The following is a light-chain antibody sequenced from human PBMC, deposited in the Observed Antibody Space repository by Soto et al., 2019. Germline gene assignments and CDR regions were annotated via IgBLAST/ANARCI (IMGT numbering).Light chain of an antibody. Sequence: EIVLTQSPDTLSLSPGERATLSCRATQNVARSNLAWYQHRPGQAPRLLISGASTRAADTPDRFSGSGSGAQFTLTISRLETEDFAVYSCHQYGSSPPYSFGQGTRLEI. J-gene: IGKJ2*03. CDR3: HQYGSSPPYS. CDR1: QNVARSN. V-gene: IGKV3-20*01. CDR2: GAS.